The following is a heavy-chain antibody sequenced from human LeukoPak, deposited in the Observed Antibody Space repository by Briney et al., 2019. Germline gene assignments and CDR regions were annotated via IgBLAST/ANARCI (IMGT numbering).Heavy chain of an antibody. Sequence: SSETLSLTCTVSGGSISSYYWSWIRQPAGKGLEWIGRIYTSGSTNYNPSLESRVTMSVDTSKNQFSVKLSSVTAADTAVYYCARGPSGYVFRGFDPWGQGTLVTVSS. D-gene: IGHD5-12*01. CDR3: ARGPSGYVFRGFDP. V-gene: IGHV4-4*07. CDR2: IYTSGST. CDR1: GGSISSYY. J-gene: IGHJ5*02.